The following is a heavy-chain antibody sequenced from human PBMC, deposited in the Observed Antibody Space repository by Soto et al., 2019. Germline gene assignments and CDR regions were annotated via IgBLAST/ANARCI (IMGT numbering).Heavy chain of an antibody. CDR3: ARDQGSHPGD. V-gene: IGHV4-4*02. D-gene: IGHD6-13*01. CDR2: IHHSGSA. CDR1: GLSISSGYW. J-gene: IGHJ4*02. Sequence: QVQLQESGPGLVRPSGTVSLTCAVSGLSISSGYWWSWVRQPPGKGLEWIGEIHHSGSANYNPSLKSRVTLSVVPSKDLFSLTLISVTAADTAFYYCARDQGSHPGDWGQGTLVSVSS.